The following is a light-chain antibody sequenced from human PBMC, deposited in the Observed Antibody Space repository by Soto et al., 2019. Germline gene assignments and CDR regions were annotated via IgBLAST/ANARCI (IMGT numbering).Light chain of an antibody. J-gene: IGLJ2*01. Sequence: QSALTQPASVSGSPGQSITISCTGTSSDVGGYNYVSWYQQHPGKAPKLMIYDVSNRPSGVSNRFSGSTSGNTASLTISGLQAEDEADYYCSSYTSSSTLVVFGGGTKSPS. CDR1: SSDVGGYNY. CDR2: DVS. V-gene: IGLV2-14*01. CDR3: SSYTSSSTLVV.